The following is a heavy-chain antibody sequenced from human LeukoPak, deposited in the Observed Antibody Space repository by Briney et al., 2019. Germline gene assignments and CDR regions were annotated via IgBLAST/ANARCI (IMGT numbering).Heavy chain of an antibody. CDR1: GFTFSSYS. V-gene: IGHV3-21*01. Sequence: GGSLRLSCAASGFTFSSYSMNWVRQAPGKGLEWVSSISSSSSYIYYADSVKGRFTISRDNAKNSLYLQMNSLRAEDTAVYYCARDQEHPAHFDYWGQGTLVTVSS. CDR3: ARDQEHPAHFDY. D-gene: IGHD1/OR15-1a*01. J-gene: IGHJ4*02. CDR2: ISSSSSYI.